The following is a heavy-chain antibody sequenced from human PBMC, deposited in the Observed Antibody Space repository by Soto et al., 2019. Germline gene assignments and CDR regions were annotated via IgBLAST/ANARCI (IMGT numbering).Heavy chain of an antibody. CDR3: ARGGYSSSWYIDY. V-gene: IGHV3-33*01. D-gene: IGHD6-13*01. Sequence: GGSLRLSCAASGFTFSSYGMHWVGQAPGKGLEWVAVIWYDGSNKYYADSVKGRFTISRDNSKNTLYLQMNSLRAEDTAVYYCARGGYSSSWYIDYWGQGTLVTVSS. J-gene: IGHJ4*02. CDR1: GFTFSSYG. CDR2: IWYDGSNK.